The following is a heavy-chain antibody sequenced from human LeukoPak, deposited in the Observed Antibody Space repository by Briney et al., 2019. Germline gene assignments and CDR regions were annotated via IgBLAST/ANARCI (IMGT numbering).Heavy chain of an antibody. V-gene: IGHV3-21*01. D-gene: IGHD2-2*01. J-gene: IGHJ6*03. CDR2: ISSSSYI. CDR3: ARDTRIVVVPAAYYYYMDV. Sequence: GGSLRLSCAASGFTFSSYSMNWVRQAPGKGLEWVSSISSSSYIYYADSVKGRFTISRDNAKNSLYLQMNSLRAEDTAVYYCARDTRIVVVPAAYYYYMDVWGKGTTVTVSS. CDR1: GFTFSSYS.